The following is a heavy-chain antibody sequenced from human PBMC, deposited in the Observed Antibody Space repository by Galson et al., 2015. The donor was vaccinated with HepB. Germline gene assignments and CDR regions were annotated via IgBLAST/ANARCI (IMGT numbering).Heavy chain of an antibody. CDR2: ISSSSDYI. Sequence: SLRLSCADSGFTFSGYSMNWVRQAPGKGLEWVSSISSSSDYIYYADSVKGRFTISRDNAKNSLYLQMNSLRAEDTAVYYCARGVVREISDYYYYGMDVWGQGTTVTVSS. J-gene: IGHJ6*02. D-gene: IGHD3-10*01. V-gene: IGHV3-21*01. CDR1: GFTFSGYS. CDR3: ARGVVREISDYYYYGMDV.